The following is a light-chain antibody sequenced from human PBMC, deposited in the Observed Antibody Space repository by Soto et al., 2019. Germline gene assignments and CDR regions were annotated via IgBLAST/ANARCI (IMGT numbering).Light chain of an antibody. CDR2: GAS. CDR3: QQYENWPSIT. Sequence: EVVVTQSPATLSVSPGEGATLSCRASQNIRTKLAWYQQKPGQAPRLLISGASTRATGIPVRFSGSGSGTEFALAISSLQSEDSPVYYCQQYENWPSITFGQGTRMEIK. CDR1: QNIRTK. J-gene: IGKJ5*01. V-gene: IGKV3-15*01.